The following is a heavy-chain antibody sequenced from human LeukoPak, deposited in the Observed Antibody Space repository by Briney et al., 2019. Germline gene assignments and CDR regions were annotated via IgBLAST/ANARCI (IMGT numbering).Heavy chain of an antibody. J-gene: IGHJ5*02. CDR1: GYTFTGYY. D-gene: IGHD6-13*01. Sequence: GASVKVSCKASGYTFTGYYMHWVRQAPGQGLEWMGWINPNSGGTNYAQKLQGRVTMTTDTSTSTAYMELRSLRSDDTAVYYCARGAAAGTSVRFDPWGQGTLVTVSS. CDR2: INPNSGGT. CDR3: ARGAAAGTSVRFDP. V-gene: IGHV1-2*02.